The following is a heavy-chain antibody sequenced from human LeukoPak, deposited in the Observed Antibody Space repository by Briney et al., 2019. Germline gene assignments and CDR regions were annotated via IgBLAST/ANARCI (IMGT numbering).Heavy chain of an antibody. Sequence: SETLSLTCSVTGVSFSSYYWSWIRQPPGKGLEWIGEINHSGGTNYNPSLKSRVTISVDTSKNQFSLKLSSVTTADTAVYYCARTYDILTCYPDWGQGTVVTVSS. V-gene: IGHV4-59*01. CDR1: GVSFSSYY. CDR3: ARTYDILTCYPD. D-gene: IGHD3-9*01. CDR2: INHSGGT. J-gene: IGHJ4*02.